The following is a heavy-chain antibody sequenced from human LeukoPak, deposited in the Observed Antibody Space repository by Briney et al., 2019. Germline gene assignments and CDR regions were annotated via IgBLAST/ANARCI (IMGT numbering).Heavy chain of an antibody. CDR3: AQDGNLASVS. D-gene: IGHD1-7*01. CDR2: IRHGGTDQ. Sequence: PGGSLRLSCVWSGFTFSVHWVRQVPGKGLKGRTFIRHGGTDQHYADSVRVRFTISRDNSKNTEYLQLRSLKPEVTALYSLAQDGNLASVSCGQGTLVPVSS. CDR1: GFTFS. J-gene: IGHJ5*02. V-gene: IGHV3-30*02.